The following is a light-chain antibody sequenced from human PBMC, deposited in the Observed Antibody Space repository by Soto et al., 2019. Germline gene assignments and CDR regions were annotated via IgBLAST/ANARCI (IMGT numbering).Light chain of an antibody. Sequence: DIQMTQSPSTLSASLGDSVTIXXRSSQNIGTSLAWYQQTPGKAPKLLXXDASTLESGVPSRFSGSGSGTEFTLIISGLQPDDSATYYCQQYTNTNNPWMFGQGTKVDIK. J-gene: IGKJ1*01. CDR3: QQYTNTNNPWM. CDR2: DAS. CDR1: QNIGTS. V-gene: IGKV1-5*01.